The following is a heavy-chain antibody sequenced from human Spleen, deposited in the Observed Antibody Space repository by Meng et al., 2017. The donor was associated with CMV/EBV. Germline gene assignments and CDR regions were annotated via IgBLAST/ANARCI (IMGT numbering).Heavy chain of an antibody. J-gene: IGHJ4*02. V-gene: IGHV4-34*01. CDR1: GGSFSGYY. CDR3: ARGGGITGTTDY. CDR2: INHSGST. D-gene: IGHD1-7*01. Sequence: SETLSLTCAVYGGSFSGYYWSWIRQPPGKGLEWIGEINHSGSTNYNPSLKSRVTISVDTSKNQFSLKLSSVTAADTAVYYCARGGGITGTTDYWDQGTLVTVSS.